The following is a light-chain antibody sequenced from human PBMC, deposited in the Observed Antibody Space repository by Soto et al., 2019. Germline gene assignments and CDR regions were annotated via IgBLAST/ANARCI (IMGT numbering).Light chain of an antibody. CDR3: SSYTTTSTLV. Sequence: QSALTQPASVSGSPGQSITIPCSGTSSDIGAYDYVSWYQQHPGKVPKLVIYEVTNRPSGVSNRFSGSKSGNRASLTISGLRTEDEADYYCSSYTTTSTLVFGTGTKLTVL. V-gene: IGLV2-14*01. J-gene: IGLJ1*01. CDR1: SSDIGAYDY. CDR2: EVT.